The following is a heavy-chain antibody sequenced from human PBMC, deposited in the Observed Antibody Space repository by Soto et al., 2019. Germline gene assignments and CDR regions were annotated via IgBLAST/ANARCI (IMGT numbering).Heavy chain of an antibody. V-gene: IGHV3-23*01. CDR3: AKGRGLGPSVPAATPSDY. CDR2: ISGSGSST. J-gene: IGHJ4*02. D-gene: IGHD2-2*01. CDR1: GFTFSSYA. Sequence: EVQLLESGGGLVHPGGSLRLSCAVSGFTFSSYAMNWVRQAPGKGLEWVSAISGSGSSTYYADSVKGRFTISRDNSKNTLYLQMNSLRADDTAVYYCAKGRGLGPSVPAATPSDYWGQGTLVTVSS.